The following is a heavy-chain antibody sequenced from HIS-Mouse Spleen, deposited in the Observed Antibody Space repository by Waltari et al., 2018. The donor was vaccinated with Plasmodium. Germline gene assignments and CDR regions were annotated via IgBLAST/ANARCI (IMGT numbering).Heavy chain of an antibody. J-gene: IGHJ2*01. CDR2: INPNRGKP. CDR1: GYTFTSYE. V-gene: IGHV1-8*01. CDR3: ARRYFDL. Sequence: QVQLVQSGAEVKKPGASVKVSCKASGYTFTSYEINWVRQATGQRLWWLGWINPNRGKPGKEPKSPGRVTMTRNTSISTAYMELSSLRSEDTAVYYCARRYFDLWGRGTLVTVSS.